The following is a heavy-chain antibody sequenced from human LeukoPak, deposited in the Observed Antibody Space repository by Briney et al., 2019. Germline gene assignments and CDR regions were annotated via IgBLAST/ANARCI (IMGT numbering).Heavy chain of an antibody. J-gene: IGHJ4*02. V-gene: IGHV3-53*01. Sequence: GGSLRLSCAASGFTVSSNYMSWVRQAPGKGLEWVSVIYRGGSTYYADSVKGRFTISRDNSKNTLYLQMNSLRAEDTAVYYCARIDYGSGSYYDYWGQGTPVTVSS. CDR2: IYRGGST. D-gene: IGHD3-10*01. CDR1: GFTVSSNY. CDR3: ARIDYGSGSYYDY.